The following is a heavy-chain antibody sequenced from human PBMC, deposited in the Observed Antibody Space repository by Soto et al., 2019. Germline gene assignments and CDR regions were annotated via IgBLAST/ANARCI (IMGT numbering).Heavy chain of an antibody. J-gene: IGHJ6*03. CDR2: IYYSGST. CDR3: ARGESYYDILKWPGYMDV. V-gene: IGHV4-59*01. D-gene: IGHD3-9*01. Sequence: SETLSLTCTVSGGSISSYYWSWIRQPPGKGLEWIGYIYYSGSTNYNPSLKSRVTISVDTSKNQFSLKLSSVTAADTAVYYCARGESYYDILKWPGYMDVWGKGTTVTVSS. CDR1: GGSISSYY.